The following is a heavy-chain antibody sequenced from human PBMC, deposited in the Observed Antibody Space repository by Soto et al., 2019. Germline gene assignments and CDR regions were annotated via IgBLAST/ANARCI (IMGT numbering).Heavy chain of an antibody. D-gene: IGHD2-8*01. CDR3: ARHGGFCINGVCHNWFDP. V-gene: IGHV4-39*01. CDR1: GGSISGSSFY. J-gene: IGHJ5*02. Sequence: SETLSLTXTVSGGSISGSSFYWGWIRQPPGKGLEWMGSIYYSGSTYYDPSLTSRVTISVDTSKNQFSLNLRSVTAADTAVYYCARHGGFCINGVCHNWFDPWGQGTRVTVS. CDR2: IYYSGST.